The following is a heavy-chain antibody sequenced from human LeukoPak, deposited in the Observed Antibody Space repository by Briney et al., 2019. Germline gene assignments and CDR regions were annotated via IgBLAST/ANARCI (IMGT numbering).Heavy chain of an antibody. V-gene: IGHV3-74*01. CDR1: GFTFSSYW. D-gene: IGHD5-18*01. CDR3: ARVGYSYGQDFDY. Sequence: GGSLRLSGAASGFTFSSYWMHWVRQAPGKGLVWVSRINSDGSSTSYADSVKGRFTISRDNAKNTLYLQMNSLRAEDTAVYYCARVGYSYGQDFDYWGQGTLVTVSS. J-gene: IGHJ4*02. CDR2: INSDGSST.